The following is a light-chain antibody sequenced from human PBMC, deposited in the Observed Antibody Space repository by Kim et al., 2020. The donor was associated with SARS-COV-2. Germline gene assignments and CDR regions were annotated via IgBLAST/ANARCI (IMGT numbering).Light chain of an antibody. Sequence: QSVTISGTGTSSDVGGYNYVSWYQQHPGKAPKLMIYDVSKRPSGVPDRFSGSKSGNTASLTISGLQAEDEADYYCCSYAGSYTYWVFGGGTQLTVL. V-gene: IGLV2-11*01. CDR3: CSYAGSYTYWV. J-gene: IGLJ3*02. CDR1: SSDVGGYNY. CDR2: DVS.